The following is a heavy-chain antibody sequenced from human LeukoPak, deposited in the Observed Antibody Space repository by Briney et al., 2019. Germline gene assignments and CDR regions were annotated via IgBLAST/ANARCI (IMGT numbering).Heavy chain of an antibody. D-gene: IGHD6-13*01. CDR2: IKEDGSEK. J-gene: IGHJ4*02. CDR3: ASGRQLGY. V-gene: IGHV3-7*01. Sequence: GGSLRLSCAASGFTFSNYWMSWVRQAPGKGLEWVANIKEDGSEKHYVDSVKGRFTISRDNARNSLYLQMNSLRAEDTAVYYCASGRQLGYWGQGTLVTVSS. CDR1: GFTFSNYW.